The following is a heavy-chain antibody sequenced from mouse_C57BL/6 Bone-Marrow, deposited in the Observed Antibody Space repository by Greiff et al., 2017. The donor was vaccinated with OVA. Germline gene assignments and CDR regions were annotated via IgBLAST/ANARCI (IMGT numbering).Heavy chain of an antibody. CDR2: ISSGSSTI. D-gene: IGHD1-1*01. CDR1: GFTFSSFG. Sequence: DVKLVESGGGLVQPGGSRKLSCAASGFTFSSFGMHWVRQAPEKGLEWVAYISSGSSTIYYADTVKGRFTISRDNPKNTLFLQMTSLRSEDTAMYYCAREPYYGSSYWYFDVWGAGTTVTVSS. J-gene: IGHJ1*01. V-gene: IGHV5-17*02. CDR3: AREPYYGSSYWYFDV.